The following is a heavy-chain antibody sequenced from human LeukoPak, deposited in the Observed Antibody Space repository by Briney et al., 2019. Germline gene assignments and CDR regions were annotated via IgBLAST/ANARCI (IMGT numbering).Heavy chain of an antibody. Sequence: PGGSLRLSCAASGFTFSSYEMNWVRQAPGKGLEWVSYISSSGSTIYYADSVKGRFTISRDNAKNSLYLQMNSLRAEDTAVYYCASHDYGVHFDYWGQGTLVTVSS. D-gene: IGHD4-17*01. CDR1: GFTFSSYE. CDR3: ASHDYGVHFDY. J-gene: IGHJ4*02. V-gene: IGHV3-48*03. CDR2: ISSSGSTI.